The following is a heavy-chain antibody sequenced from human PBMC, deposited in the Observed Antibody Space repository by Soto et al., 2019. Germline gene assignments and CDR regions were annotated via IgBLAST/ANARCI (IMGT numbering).Heavy chain of an antibody. J-gene: IGHJ4*02. CDR1: GFTFTSYA. CDR3: AKGMTGGYYLFDY. Sequence: GGSLRLSCAASGFTFTSYAMSWVRQAPGKGLEWVSTISGTGGSTYYPDSVKGRFTISRDNSKNTVYLQMNSLRAEDAAVYYCAKGMTGGYYLFDYWGQGPLVTVSS. CDR2: ISGTGGST. D-gene: IGHD3-22*01. V-gene: IGHV3-23*01.